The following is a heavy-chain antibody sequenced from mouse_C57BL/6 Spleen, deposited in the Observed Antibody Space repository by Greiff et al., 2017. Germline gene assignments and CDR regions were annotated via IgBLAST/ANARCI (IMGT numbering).Heavy chain of an antibody. J-gene: IGHJ3*01. D-gene: IGHD1-1*01. CDR3: ARGSDSRGFAY. Sequence: QVQLQQPGAELVRPGSSVKLSCKASGYTFTSYWMHWVKQRPIQGLEWIGNIDPSDSDTHYNQKFKDKATLTVDKSSSTAYMQLSSLTSEDSAVXYSARGSDSRGFAYWGQGTTLTVSA. CDR2: IDPSDSDT. V-gene: IGHV1-52*01. CDR1: GYTFTSYW.